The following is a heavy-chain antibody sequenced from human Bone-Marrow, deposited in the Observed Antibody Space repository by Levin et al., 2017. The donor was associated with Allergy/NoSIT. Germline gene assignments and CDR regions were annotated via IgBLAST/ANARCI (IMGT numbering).Heavy chain of an antibody. Sequence: SLKISCAASGFTFDEYAMHWVRQAAGKGLEWVSSISWNSGNMGYADSVKGRFTISRDNAKNSLYLQMNSLRPEDTALYYCAKGHYSRGGSCCSGPFDYWGQGTLVTVSS. CDR2: ISWNSGNM. CDR1: GFTFDEYA. J-gene: IGHJ4*02. D-gene: IGHD2-15*01. CDR3: AKGHYSRGGSCCSGPFDY. V-gene: IGHV3-9*01.